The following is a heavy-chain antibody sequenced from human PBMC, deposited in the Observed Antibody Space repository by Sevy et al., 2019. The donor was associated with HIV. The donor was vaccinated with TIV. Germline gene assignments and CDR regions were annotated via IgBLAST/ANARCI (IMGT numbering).Heavy chain of an antibody. D-gene: IGHD3-10*01. J-gene: IGHJ4*02. CDR2: INPNSGGT. CDR3: ARGLGGSGSYYRDY. CDR1: GYTFSGYN. Sequence: ASVKVSCKASGYTFSGYNMHWVRQAPGQGLEWMGWINPNSGGTNYAQKFQGRVTMTRDTSISTAYMELSRLRSDDTAVYYCARGLGGSGSYYRDYWGQGTLVTVSS. V-gene: IGHV1-2*02.